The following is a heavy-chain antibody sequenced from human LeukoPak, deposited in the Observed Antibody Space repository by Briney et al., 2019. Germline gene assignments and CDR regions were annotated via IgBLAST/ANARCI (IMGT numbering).Heavy chain of an antibody. CDR1: GFTFSSYW. D-gene: IGHD3-10*01. Sequence: GGSLRLSCAASGFTFSSYWMSWVRQAPGKGLEWVANIKQDGSEKYYVDSVKGRFTISRDNAKNSLYLQMNSLRAEDTAVYYCVGGSGSYYFDYWGQGTLVTVSS. CDR2: IKQDGSEK. CDR3: VGGSGSYYFDY. V-gene: IGHV3-7*04. J-gene: IGHJ4*02.